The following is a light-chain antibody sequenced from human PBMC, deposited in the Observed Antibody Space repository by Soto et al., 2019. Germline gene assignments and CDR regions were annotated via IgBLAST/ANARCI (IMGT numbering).Light chain of an antibody. V-gene: IGKV1-5*03. J-gene: IGKJ1*01. CDR2: EAS. CDR3: QKYNTFWT. CDR1: QMIYTW. Sequence: DIQMTQSPSXLSASVGDRVTITCRASQMIYTWLAWYQQKPGKAPKLLIYEASSLDVGVPSRFSGSGSGTEFTLTISSLQPDDFATYYCQKYNTFWTFGQGTKVDIK.